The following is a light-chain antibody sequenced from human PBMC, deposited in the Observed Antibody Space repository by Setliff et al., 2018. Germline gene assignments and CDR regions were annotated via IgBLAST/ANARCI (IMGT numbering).Light chain of an antibody. Sequence: QSVLTQPPSASGSPGQSVTISCTGTSSDVGAYKYVSWYQQHPGKAPKLMIYEVTRRPSGVPDRFSGSKSGNTASLTVSGLQAEDEADYYCSSYAGSNKLVFGTGTRSPS. V-gene: IGLV2-8*01. CDR1: SSDVGAYKY. J-gene: IGLJ1*01. CDR2: EVT. CDR3: SSYAGSNKLV.